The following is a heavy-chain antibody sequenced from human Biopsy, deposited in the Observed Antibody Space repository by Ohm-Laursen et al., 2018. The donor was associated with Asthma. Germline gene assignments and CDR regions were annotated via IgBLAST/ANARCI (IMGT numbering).Heavy chain of an antibody. CDR2: LIPVLGTA. CDR1: GDSLGSFINYA. D-gene: IGHD5-12*01. CDR3: ARGYSGTDRIVYYYSGMEV. Sequence: SVKVSCKASGDSLGSFINYAISWVRQAPRQGLEWMGGLIPVLGTADYAPMFEGRVTITVDESTSTAYLELTSLRFEDTAVYYCARGYSGTDRIVYYYSGMEVWGQGTTVTVSS. V-gene: IGHV1-69*13. J-gene: IGHJ6*02.